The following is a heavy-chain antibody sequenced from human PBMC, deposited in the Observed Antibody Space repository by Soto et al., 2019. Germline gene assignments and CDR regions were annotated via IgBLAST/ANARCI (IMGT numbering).Heavy chain of an antibody. CDR3: ARAHYGPSGYYFDS. V-gene: IGHV4-30-2*01. CDR2: IYHTGST. J-gene: IGHJ4*02. D-gene: IGHD3-22*01. Sequence: SETLSLTCTVSGDSISSGGYSWSWIRQPPQKGLEWIGYIYHTGSTSYSPSLKSRVTISVDKSKNQFSPILNSVTAADTAIYYCARAHYGPSGYYFDSWGQGTLVTVSS. CDR1: GDSISSGGYS.